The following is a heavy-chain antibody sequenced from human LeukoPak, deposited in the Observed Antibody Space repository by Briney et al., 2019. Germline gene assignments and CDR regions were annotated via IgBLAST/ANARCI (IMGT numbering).Heavy chain of an antibody. V-gene: IGHV4-39*07. Sequence: SETLSLTCTVSGGSISSSSYYWGWIRQPPGKGLEWIGSIYYSGSTYYNPSLKSRVTISVDTSKNQFSLKLSSVTAADTAVYYCARLYSYGTQPDYWGQGTLVTVSS. CDR2: IYYSGST. CDR1: GGSISSSSYY. CDR3: ARLYSYGTQPDY. J-gene: IGHJ4*02. D-gene: IGHD5-18*01.